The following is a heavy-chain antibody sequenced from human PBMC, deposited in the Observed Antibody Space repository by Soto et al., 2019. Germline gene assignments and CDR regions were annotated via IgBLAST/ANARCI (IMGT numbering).Heavy chain of an antibody. Sequence: PETLSITSADSGASITSSKWWSWVRQPPGKGLEWIGEIYHGGSANSNPSLKSRVTISLDKSKNHFSLNLSSVTAADTAVYYCARDGGRRYLDYWGQGALVTVSS. J-gene: IGHJ4*02. CDR2: IYHGGSA. V-gene: IGHV4-4*03. CDR1: GASITSSKW. CDR3: ARDGGRRYLDY.